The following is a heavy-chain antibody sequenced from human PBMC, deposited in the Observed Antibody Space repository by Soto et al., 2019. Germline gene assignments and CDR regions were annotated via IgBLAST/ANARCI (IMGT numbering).Heavy chain of an antibody. CDR3: ASREILNGYYSLFYFDY. CDR1: GGTFSSYA. Sequence: SVKVSCKASGGTFSSYAISWVRQAPGQGLEWMGGIIPIFGTANYAQKFQGRVTITADKSTSTAYMELSSLRSEDTAVYYCASREILNGYYSLFYFDYWGQGTLVTVSS. CDR2: IIPIFGTA. D-gene: IGHD3-9*01. V-gene: IGHV1-69*06. J-gene: IGHJ4*02.